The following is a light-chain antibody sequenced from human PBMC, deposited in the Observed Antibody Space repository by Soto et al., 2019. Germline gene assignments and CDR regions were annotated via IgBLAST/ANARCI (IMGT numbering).Light chain of an antibody. CDR3: QQYGSSPTWT. Sequence: DIVWTQSPGTLSLSPGERATLSCRASQSVSSSYLAWYQQKPGQAPRLLIYGASSRATGIPDRFSGSGSGTDFTLTISRLGPEDFAVYYCQQYGSSPTWTFGQGTKVDI. CDR2: GAS. V-gene: IGKV3-20*01. CDR1: QSVSSSY. J-gene: IGKJ1*01.